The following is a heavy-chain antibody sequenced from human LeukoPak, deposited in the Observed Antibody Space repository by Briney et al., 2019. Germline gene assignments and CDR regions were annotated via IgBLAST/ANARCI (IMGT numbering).Heavy chain of an antibody. CDR1: EFTFSSYA. J-gene: IGHJ4*02. CDR3: AKESGYDSSGYHDY. V-gene: IGHV3-23*01. Sequence: PGGSLRLSCGASEFTFSSYAMSWVRQAPGKGLEWVSSISSSGESTYYADSVKGRLTISRDNSKNRLYLQMNSLRAEDTAVYYCAKESGYDSSGYHDYWGQGTLVTVSS. D-gene: IGHD3-22*01. CDR2: ISSSGEST.